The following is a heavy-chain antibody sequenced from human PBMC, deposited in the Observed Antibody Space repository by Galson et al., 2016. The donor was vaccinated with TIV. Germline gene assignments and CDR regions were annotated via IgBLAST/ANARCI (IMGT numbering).Heavy chain of an antibody. D-gene: IGHD6-6*01. J-gene: IGHJ6*03. CDR1: GGTFSSHT. CDR2: INPAFGAP. V-gene: IGHV1-69*13. CDR3: ARVRRGGYSRSSGNYYYYMDV. Sequence: SVKVSCKASGGTFSSHTVSWVRQAPGQGLEWMGGINPAFGAPNYAQNFQGRVTITADASKRTAYMELSGLRSEDTAVYYCARVRRGGYSRSSGNYYYYMDVWGEGTTVTVSS.